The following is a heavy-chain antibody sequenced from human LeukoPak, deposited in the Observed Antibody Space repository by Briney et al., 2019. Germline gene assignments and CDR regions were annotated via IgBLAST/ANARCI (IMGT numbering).Heavy chain of an antibody. Sequence: SVKVSCKASGYTFTGYYMRWVRQAPGQGLEWMGRIIPILGIANYAQKFQGRVTITADKSTSTAYMELSSLRSEDTAVYYCAKTLVEQWLAAFDYWGQGTLVTVSS. V-gene: IGHV1-69*02. CDR2: IIPILGIA. D-gene: IGHD6-19*01. CDR3: AKTLVEQWLAAFDY. CDR1: GYTFTGYY. J-gene: IGHJ4*02.